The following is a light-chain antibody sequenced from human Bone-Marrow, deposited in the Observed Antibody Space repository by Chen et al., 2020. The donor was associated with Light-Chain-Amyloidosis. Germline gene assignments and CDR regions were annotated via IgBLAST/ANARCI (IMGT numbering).Light chain of an antibody. CDR1: NIGSTS. Sequence: YVLTQPSSVSVAPGKTAPIACGGNNIGSTSVHWYQQTPGQAPLLVVYDDSDRPSGIPERLSGSNSGNTATLTISRVEAGDEADYYCQVWDRSSDRPVFGGGTKLTVL. V-gene: IGLV3-21*03. CDR3: QVWDRSSDRPV. J-gene: IGLJ3*02. CDR2: DDS.